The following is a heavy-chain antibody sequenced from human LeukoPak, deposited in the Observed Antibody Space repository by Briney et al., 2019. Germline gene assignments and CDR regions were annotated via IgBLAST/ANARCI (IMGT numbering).Heavy chain of an antibody. D-gene: IGHD2-2*01. V-gene: IGHV3-23*01. CDR1: GFTFSSYA. J-gene: IGHJ4*02. CDR2: ISGSGGST. Sequence: GGSLRLSCAASGFTFSSYAMSWVRQAPGKGLEWVSAISGSGGSTYYADSVKGRFTISRDNSKNTLYLQMNSLRAEDTAVYYCAKDHATNIVVVPAAVPHFDYWGQGTLVTVSA. CDR3: AKDHATNIVVVPAAVPHFDY.